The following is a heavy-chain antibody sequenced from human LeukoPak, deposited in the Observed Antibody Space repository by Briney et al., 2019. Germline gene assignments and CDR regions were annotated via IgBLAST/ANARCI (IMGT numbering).Heavy chain of an antibody. V-gene: IGHV4-59*12. CDR3: ARFTPYSSSPSGFDY. J-gene: IGHJ4*02. CDR1: GGSISSYY. D-gene: IGHD6-6*01. Sequence: SETLSLTCTVSGGSISSYYWSWIRQPPGKGLEWIGYIYYSGSTNYNPSLKSRVTISVDTSKNQFSLSLSTVTAADTAVYYCARFTPYSSSPSGFDYWGQGTLVTVSS. CDR2: IYYSGST.